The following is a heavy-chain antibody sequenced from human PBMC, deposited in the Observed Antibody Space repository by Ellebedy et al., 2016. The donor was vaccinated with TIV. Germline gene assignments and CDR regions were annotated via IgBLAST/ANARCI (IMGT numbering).Heavy chain of an antibody. CDR1: GFAVNSNY. J-gene: IGHJ4*02. D-gene: IGHD3/OR15-3a*01. CDR3: ARVDLGLAFDH. V-gene: IGHV3-53*01. CDR2: IYSAGST. Sequence: GGSLRLSCAVSGFAVNSNYWSWVRQAPGKGLDWVSIIYSAGSTYYADSVKGRFTISRDSSNNTLHLQMTSLRADETAVYYCARVDLGLAFDHWGRGTLVTVSS.